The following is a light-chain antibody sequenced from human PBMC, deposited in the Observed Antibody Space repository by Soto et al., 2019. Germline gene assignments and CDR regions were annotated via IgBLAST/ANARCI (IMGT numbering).Light chain of an antibody. Sequence: VLAQPASVSGSPGQSITISCTGTSSDVGAYDAVSWYQQHPGKAPQVIIYRGTKRPSGVSTRFSGSVSGNTASLTVSGLQVEDEAEYFCCSSAPESTYVFGTGTKSPS. J-gene: IGLJ1*01. V-gene: IGLV2-23*01. CDR2: RGT. CDR3: CSSAPESTYV. CDR1: SSDVGAYDA.